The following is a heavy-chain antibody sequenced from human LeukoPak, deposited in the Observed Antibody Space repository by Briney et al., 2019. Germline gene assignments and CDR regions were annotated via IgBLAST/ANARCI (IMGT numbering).Heavy chain of an antibody. D-gene: IGHD7-27*01. CDR3: ARDYSLTGDFDY. V-gene: IGHV4-39*07. CDR2: IYYSGST. J-gene: IGHJ4*02. Sequence: PSETLSLTCTVSGGSISSSSYYWGWIRQPPGKGLEWIGSIYYSGSTYYNPSLKSRVTISVDTSKNQFSLKLSSVTAADTAVYYCARDYSLTGDFDYWGQGTLVTVSS. CDR1: GGSISSSSYY.